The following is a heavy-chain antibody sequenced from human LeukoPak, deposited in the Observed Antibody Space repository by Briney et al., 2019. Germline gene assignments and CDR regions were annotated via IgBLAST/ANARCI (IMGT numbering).Heavy chain of an antibody. CDR3: ARVASVPAATFDY. CDR1: GGSISSGSYY. CDR2: IYTSGST. V-gene: IGHV4-61*02. Sequence: SETLSLTCTVSGGSISSGSYYWGWIRQPAGKGLEWIGRIYTSGSTKDKPYRKSRFTITVETAKNQFSLKLSSVTATDTAVYYCARVASVPAATFDYWGQGTLVTVSS. D-gene: IGHD2-2*01. J-gene: IGHJ4*02.